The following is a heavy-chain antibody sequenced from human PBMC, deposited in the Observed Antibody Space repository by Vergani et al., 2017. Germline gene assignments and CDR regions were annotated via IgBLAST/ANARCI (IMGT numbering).Heavy chain of an antibody. CDR3: ARADSWFGELSATGWYFDL. V-gene: IGHV4-31*03. D-gene: IGHD3-10*01. CDR1: GAYVGSGGYY. J-gene: IGHJ2*01. Sequence: QVQLQESGPGLVKASQTLSLTCSVSGAYVGSGGYYWSWVRQRPGMGLDWIGYIYYSGTTYYNPSLESRLTISLDTSENHLSLKLTSVTAADTAVYYCARADSWFGELSATGWYFDLWGRGTLVTVSS. CDR2: IYYSGTT.